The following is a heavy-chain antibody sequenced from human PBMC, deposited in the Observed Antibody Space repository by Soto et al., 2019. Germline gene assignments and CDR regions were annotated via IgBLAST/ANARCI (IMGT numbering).Heavy chain of an antibody. Sequence: QVQLQQWGAGLLKPSETLSLTCAVYGGSFSGYYWTWIRQPPGTGLEWIGEINHSGSTNHDPSLKTRVTISVDTSKNQFSLKLTSVTAAETAVYYCARDKFTGLFDYWGQGTLVTVSS. CDR1: GGSFSGYY. J-gene: IGHJ4*02. D-gene: IGHD2-8*02. CDR3: ARDKFTGLFDY. CDR2: INHSGST. V-gene: IGHV4-34*01.